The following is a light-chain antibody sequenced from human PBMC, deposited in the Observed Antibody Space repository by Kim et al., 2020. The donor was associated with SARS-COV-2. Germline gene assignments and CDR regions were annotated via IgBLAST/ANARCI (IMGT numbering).Light chain of an antibody. CDR2: ETS. V-gene: IGKV1-12*01. CDR1: EDLNNW. Sequence: DIQMTQSPSSVSASVGDRVTITCRASEDLNNWLAWYQQKPGKAPKLLIYETSTLRSGVSSRFSGSGSGTDFSLTIDSLQPEDFATYFCQQAQSSPITFGQGTRLEIK. J-gene: IGKJ5*01. CDR3: QQAQSSPIT.